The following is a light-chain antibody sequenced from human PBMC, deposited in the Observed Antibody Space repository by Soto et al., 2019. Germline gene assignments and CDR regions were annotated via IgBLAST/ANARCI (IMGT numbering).Light chain of an antibody. V-gene: IGKV3-15*01. CDR1: QSVSSN. Sequence: EIVMTQSPATLSVFPGERATLSCRASQSVSSNLAWYQQKPGQAPRLLIYGASTRATGIPARFSGSGSATEFTLTISSLQSEDFAVYYCQQYNNWPLYTVGQGTKVDIK. CDR2: GAS. CDR3: QQYNNWPLYT. J-gene: IGKJ2*01.